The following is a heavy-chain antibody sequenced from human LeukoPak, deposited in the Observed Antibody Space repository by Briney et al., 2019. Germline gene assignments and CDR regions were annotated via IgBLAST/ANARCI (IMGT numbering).Heavy chain of an antibody. D-gene: IGHD6-19*01. CDR3: ARRYSSGWYEPDFDY. CDR2: INAGNGNT. V-gene: IGHV1-3*01. J-gene: IGHJ4*02. Sequence: GASVKVSCKASGGTFSSYAISWVRQAPGQGLEWMGWINAGNGNTKYSQKFQGRVTITRDTSASTAYMELSSLRSEDTAVYYCARRYSSGWYEPDFDYWGQGTLVTVSS. CDR1: GGTFSSYA.